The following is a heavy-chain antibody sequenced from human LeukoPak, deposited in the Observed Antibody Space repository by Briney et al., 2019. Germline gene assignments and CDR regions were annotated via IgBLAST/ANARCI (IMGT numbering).Heavy chain of an antibody. CDR1: GYTFTSYG. CDR3: SRSYDFWSGYLDY. Sequence: ASVKVSCKXSGYTFTSYGISWVRQAPGQGLERMGWISAYNGNTNYSQKLQGRVTMTTDTSTSTAYMELRSLRSDDTAVYYCSRSYDFWSGYLDYWGQGTLVTVSS. V-gene: IGHV1-18*01. D-gene: IGHD3-3*01. CDR2: ISAYNGNT. J-gene: IGHJ4*02.